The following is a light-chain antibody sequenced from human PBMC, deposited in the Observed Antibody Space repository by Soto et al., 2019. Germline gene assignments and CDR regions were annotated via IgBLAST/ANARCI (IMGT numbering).Light chain of an antibody. V-gene: IGLV1-47*01. J-gene: IGLJ3*02. CDR3: AAWDDRLRGPG. CDR2: KND. Sequence: QSEMIQPPSASGTPGQRVTISCSGSSSNIGSHYVYWYQQLPGTAPKLLIYKNDQRPSGVPDRFSGSKSGTSASLAISGLRSEDEADYSCAAWDDRLRGPGFGGGTKLTVL. CDR1: SSNIGSHY.